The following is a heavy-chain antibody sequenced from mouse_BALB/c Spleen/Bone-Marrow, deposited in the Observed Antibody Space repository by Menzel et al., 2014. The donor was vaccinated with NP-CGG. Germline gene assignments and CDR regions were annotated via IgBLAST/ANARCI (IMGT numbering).Heavy chain of an antibody. Sequence: QVQLQQSGAELVKPGASVKLSCKASGYTFTSYWMHWVKQRPGQGLEWIGEIDPSDSYTNYNQKFKGKATLTVDKSSSTACMQLSSLTSEDSAVYYCAPRLGYWGQGTTLTVSS. CDR1: GYTFTSYW. J-gene: IGHJ2*01. V-gene: IGHV1-69*02. CDR3: APRLGY. CDR2: IDPSDSYT.